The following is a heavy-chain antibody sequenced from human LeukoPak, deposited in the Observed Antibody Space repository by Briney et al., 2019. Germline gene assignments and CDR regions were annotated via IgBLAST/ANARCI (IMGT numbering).Heavy chain of an antibody. D-gene: IGHD3-3*01. CDR2: IYYSGST. J-gene: IGHJ4*02. CDR1: GGSISSSSYY. V-gene: IGHV4-39*07. Sequence: SETLSLTCTVSGGSISSSSYYWGWIRQPPGKGLEWIGSIYYSGSTYYNPSLKSRVTISVDTSKNQFSLKLSSVTAADTAVYYCARQGYYDFWSGYSNFDYWGQGTLVTVSS. CDR3: ARQGYYDFWSGYSNFDY.